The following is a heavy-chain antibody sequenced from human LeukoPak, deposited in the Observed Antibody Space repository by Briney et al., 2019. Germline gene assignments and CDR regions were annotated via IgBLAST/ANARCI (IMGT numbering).Heavy chain of an antibody. CDR1: GGSFSGYY. CDR2: INHSGST. D-gene: IGHD3-10*01. V-gene: IGHV4-34*01. CDR3: ARGGHRGKVDY. Sequence: SETLSLTCAVYGGSFSGYYWSWLRQPPGKGLEWIGEINHSGSTNYNPSLKRRVTISVDTSKNKFSLKLSSVTAADTAVYYCARGGHRGKVDYWGQGTLVTVSS. J-gene: IGHJ4*02.